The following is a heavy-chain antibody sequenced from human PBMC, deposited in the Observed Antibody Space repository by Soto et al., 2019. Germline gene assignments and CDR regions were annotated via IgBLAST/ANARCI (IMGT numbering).Heavy chain of an antibody. CDR1: GYTLATYG. CDR2: FSDYNGNT. CDR3: ARDGTSMYGMDV. D-gene: IGHD1-1*01. J-gene: IGHJ6*02. V-gene: IGHV1-18*01. Sequence: QVQLVQSGAEVKKPGASVKVSCKASGYTLATYGISWVRQAPGQGLEWMGWFSDYNGNTNYAQKLQDRVTLTTDTSTNTAYMELRSLRSDDTAVYYCARDGTSMYGMDVWGQGTTVTVSS.